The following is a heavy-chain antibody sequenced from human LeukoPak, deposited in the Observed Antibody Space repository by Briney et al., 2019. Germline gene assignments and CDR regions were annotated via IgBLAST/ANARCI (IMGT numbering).Heavy chain of an antibody. CDR2: ISGSGGSA. J-gene: IGHJ4*02. V-gene: IGHV3-23*01. CDR1: GFTFSSYA. D-gene: IGHD6-19*01. CDR3: ANTYSSGWYVPQGYFDY. Sequence: GGSLRLSCAASGFTFSSYAMSWVRQAPGKGLEWVSAISGSGGSAYYADSVKGRFTISRDNSKNTLYLQMNSLRAEDTAVYYCANTYSSGWYVPQGYFDYWGQGTLVTVSS.